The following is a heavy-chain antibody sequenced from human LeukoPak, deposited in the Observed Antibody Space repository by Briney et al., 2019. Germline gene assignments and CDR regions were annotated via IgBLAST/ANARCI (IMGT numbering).Heavy chain of an antibody. Sequence: GGSLRLSCSASAFTFSSYAMHWVRQAPGKGLEYVSAISSNGGSTYYADSVKGRFTISRDNSKNTLYLRMSSLRAEDTAVYYCVKDAITMVRGVIFDAFDIWGQGTMVTVSS. D-gene: IGHD3-10*01. CDR2: ISSNGGST. CDR1: AFTFSSYA. V-gene: IGHV3-64D*06. CDR3: VKDAITMVRGVIFDAFDI. J-gene: IGHJ3*02.